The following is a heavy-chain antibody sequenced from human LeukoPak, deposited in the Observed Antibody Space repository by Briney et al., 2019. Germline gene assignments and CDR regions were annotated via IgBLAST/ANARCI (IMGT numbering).Heavy chain of an antibody. V-gene: IGHV4-39*01. D-gene: IGHD6-19*01. CDR2: IYYSGST. CDR1: GGSISSSSYY. J-gene: IGHJ5*02. Sequence: ASETLSLTCTVSGGSISSSSYYWGWIRQPPGKGLEWIGSIYYSGSTYYNPSLKSRVTISVDTSKNQFSLKLSSVTAADTAVYYCARLRGDSGWFPTCWFEPWGQGTPVSVSS. CDR3: ARLRGDSGWFPTCWFEP.